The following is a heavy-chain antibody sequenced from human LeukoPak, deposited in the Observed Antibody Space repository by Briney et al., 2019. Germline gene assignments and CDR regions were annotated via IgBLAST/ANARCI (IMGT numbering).Heavy chain of an antibody. D-gene: IGHD6-19*01. J-gene: IGHJ5*02. CDR2: TYYRSKWYN. CDR3: ARFEWLVPGWFDP. Sequence: RTYYRSKWYNDYAVSVKSRITINPDTSKNQFTLQLNSVTPEDSAVYYCARFEWLVPGWFDPWGQGTLVTVSS. V-gene: IGHV6-1*01.